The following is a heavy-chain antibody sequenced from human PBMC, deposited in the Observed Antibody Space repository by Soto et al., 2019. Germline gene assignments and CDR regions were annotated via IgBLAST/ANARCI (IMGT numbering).Heavy chain of an antibody. V-gene: IGHV3-21*01. CDR3: ARDTYYDFWSGYSSHFIFDY. D-gene: IGHD3-3*01. CDR2: ISSSSSYI. CDR1: GFTFSSYS. Sequence: EVQLVESGGGLVKPGGSLRLSCAASGFTFSSYSMNWVRQAPGKGLEWVSSISSSSSYIYYADSVKGRFTISRDNAKNSLYLQMNSLRAEDTAMYYCARDTYYDFWSGYSSHFIFDYWGQGTLVTVSS. J-gene: IGHJ4*02.